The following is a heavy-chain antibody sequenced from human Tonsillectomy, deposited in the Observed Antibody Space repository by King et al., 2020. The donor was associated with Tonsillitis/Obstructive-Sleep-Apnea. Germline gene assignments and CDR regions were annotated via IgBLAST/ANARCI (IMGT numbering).Heavy chain of an antibody. CDR3: AMGEVGASTIYYYYALDV. V-gene: IGHV4-34*01. D-gene: IGHD1-26*01. CDR1: GGSFSGYY. J-gene: IGHJ6*02. Sequence: VQLQQGGAGLLKPSETLSLTCAVYGGSFSGYYWSWIRQPPGKGLEWIGEMNHSGSTNYSPSLKSRVTISIDTSKNQFSLKLSSLTAADTAVYYCAMGEVGASTIYYYYALDVWGQGTTVTVSS. CDR2: MNHSGST.